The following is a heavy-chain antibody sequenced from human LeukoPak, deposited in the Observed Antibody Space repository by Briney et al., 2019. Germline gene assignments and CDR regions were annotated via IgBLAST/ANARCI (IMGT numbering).Heavy chain of an antibody. J-gene: IGHJ6*03. D-gene: IGHD3-10*01. CDR3: SRHDDGAGTYYFSYYMDV. CDR2: ISSSGTI. V-gene: IGHV3-48*03. Sequence: GGSLRLSCAASGFNFISYEMNWVRQAPGKGLEWISYISSSGTIYYAESVKGRFTISRDDCKSELYLQMNSLRAEDTATYFCSRHDDGAGTYYFSYYMDVWGRGTTVTVSS. CDR1: GFNFISYE.